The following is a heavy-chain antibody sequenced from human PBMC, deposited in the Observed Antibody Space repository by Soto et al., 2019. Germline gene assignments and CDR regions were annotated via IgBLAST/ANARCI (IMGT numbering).Heavy chain of an antibody. V-gene: IGHV4-4*02. CDR1: SGSISSSNW. Sequence: SETLSLTCAVSSGSISSSNWWSWVRQPPGKGLEWIGEIYHSGSTNYNPSLKSRVTISVDKSKNQFSLKLSSVTAADTAVYYCARAHSSGWYRGGCAFDIWGQGTMVTVSS. J-gene: IGHJ3*02. CDR2: IYHSGST. CDR3: ARAHSSGWYRGGCAFDI. D-gene: IGHD6-19*01.